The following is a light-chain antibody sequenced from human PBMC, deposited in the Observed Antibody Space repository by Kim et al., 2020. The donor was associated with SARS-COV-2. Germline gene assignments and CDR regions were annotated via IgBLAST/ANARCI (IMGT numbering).Light chain of an antibody. CDR1: QSVSSY. Sequence: SPGERATLSCRASQSVSSYLAWYQQKPGQAPRLLIYDASNRATGIPARFSGSGSGTDFTLTISSLEPEDFVVYYCQQRSNWPPITFGQGTRLGIK. V-gene: IGKV3-11*01. CDR2: DAS. CDR3: QQRSNWPPIT. J-gene: IGKJ5*01.